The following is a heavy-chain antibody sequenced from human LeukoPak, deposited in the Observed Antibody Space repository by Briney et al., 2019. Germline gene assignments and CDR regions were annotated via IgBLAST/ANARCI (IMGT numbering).Heavy chain of an antibody. CDR1: GFTFSSYA. J-gene: IGHJ4*02. Sequence: RGSLRLSCAASGFTFSSYAMHWVRQAPGKGLEWVAVISYDGSNKYYADSVKGRFTISRDNSKNTLYLQMNSLRAEDTAVYYCARNVVRGVITPFDYWGQGTLVTVSS. D-gene: IGHD3-10*01. V-gene: IGHV3-30-3*01. CDR2: ISYDGSNK. CDR3: ARNVVRGVITPFDY.